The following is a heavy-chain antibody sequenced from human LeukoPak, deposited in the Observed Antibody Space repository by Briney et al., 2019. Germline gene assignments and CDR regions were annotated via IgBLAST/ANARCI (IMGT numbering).Heavy chain of an antibody. CDR1: GFTFDDYA. CDR3: AKGSGVAAYYYYMDV. V-gene: IGHV3-9*01. Sequence: GGSLRLSCAASGFTFDDYAMLWVRQAPGKGLEWVSAISWNSGSIGYADSVKGRFTISRDNAKNSLYLQMNSLRAEDTALYYCAKGSGVAAYYYYMDVWGKGTTVTISS. J-gene: IGHJ6*03. CDR2: ISWNSGSI. D-gene: IGHD6-19*01.